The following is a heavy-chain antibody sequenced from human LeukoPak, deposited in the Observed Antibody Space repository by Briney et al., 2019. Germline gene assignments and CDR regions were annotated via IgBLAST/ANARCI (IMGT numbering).Heavy chain of an antibody. D-gene: IGHD6-13*01. CDR1: GGSISSGSYY. CDR2: IYTSGST. J-gene: IGHJ3*02. Sequence: SQTLSLTCTVSGGSISSGSYYWSWIRQPAGKGLEWIGRIYTSGSTNYNPSLKSRVTISVCTSKNQFSLKPSSVTAADTAVYYCARVRIAAAYDAFDIWGQGTMVTVSS. CDR3: ARVRIAAAYDAFDI. V-gene: IGHV4-61*02.